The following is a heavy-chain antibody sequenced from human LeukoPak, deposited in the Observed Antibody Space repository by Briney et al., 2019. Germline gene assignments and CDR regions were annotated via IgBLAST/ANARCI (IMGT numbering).Heavy chain of an antibody. J-gene: IGHJ4*02. CDR1: GYSISSGFY. CDR2: IYHSGST. CDR3: ARDGGPYGSGSYEVDY. Sequence: PSETLSLTCTVSGYSISSGFYWGWIRQPPGKGLEWIGSIYHSGSTYYNPSLKSRVTISVDTSKNQFSLKLSSVTAADTAVYYCARDGGPYGSGSYEVDYWGQGTLVTVSS. V-gene: IGHV4-38-2*02. D-gene: IGHD3-10*01.